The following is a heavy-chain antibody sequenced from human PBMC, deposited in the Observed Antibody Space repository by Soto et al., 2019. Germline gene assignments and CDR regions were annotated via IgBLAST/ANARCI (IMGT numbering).Heavy chain of an antibody. V-gene: IGHV3-21*01. CDR3: AIGGDIYYYYGMDV. Sequence: PGGSLRLSCAASGFTFSSYSMNWVRQAPGKGLEWVSSISSSSSYIYYADSVKGRFTISRDNAKNSLYLQMNSLRAEDTAVYYCAIGGDIYYYYGMDVWGQGTTVTVSS. D-gene: IGHD2-15*01. CDR1: GFTFSSYS. J-gene: IGHJ6*02. CDR2: ISSSSSYI.